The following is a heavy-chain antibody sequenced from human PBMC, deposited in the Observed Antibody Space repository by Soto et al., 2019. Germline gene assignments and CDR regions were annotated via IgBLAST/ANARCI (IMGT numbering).Heavy chain of an antibody. CDR1: GCSISSSSYY. J-gene: IGHJ5*02. V-gene: IGHV4-61*01. CDR2: IYYSGST. CDR3: ARETWGISTWFDP. Sequence: PSETLSLTCTVSGCSISSSSYYWGWIRQPPGKGLEWIGYIYYSGSTNYNPSLKSRVTISVDTSKNQFSLKLSSVTAADTAVYYCARETWGISTWFDPWGQGTLVTVSS. D-gene: IGHD6-13*01.